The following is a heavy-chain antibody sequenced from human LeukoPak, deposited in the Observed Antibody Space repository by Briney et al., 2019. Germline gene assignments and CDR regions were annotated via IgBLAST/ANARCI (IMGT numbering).Heavy chain of an antibody. V-gene: IGHV3-21*04. D-gene: IGHD2-21*02. CDR1: GFTFSSYS. J-gene: IGHJ4*02. Sequence: PGGSLRLSCAASGFTFSSYSMNWVRQAPGKGLEWVSFISSSSSYIYYADSVKGRFTISRDNSKNTLYLQMNSLRAEDTAVYYCAKLDPKDIVVVTAIAYFDYWGQGTLVTVSS. CDR3: AKLDPKDIVVVTAIAYFDY. CDR2: ISSSSSYI.